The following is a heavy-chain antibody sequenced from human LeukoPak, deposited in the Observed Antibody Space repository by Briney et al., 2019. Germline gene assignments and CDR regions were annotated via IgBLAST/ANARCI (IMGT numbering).Heavy chain of an antibody. CDR3: ARDSRQWSGSYWPFDY. Sequence: SVKVSCKASGGTFSSYAISWVRQAPGQGLEWMGRIIPILGIANYAQKFQGRVTITADKSTSTAYMELSSLRSEDTAVYYCARDSRQWSGSYWPFDYWGQGTLVTVSS. CDR2: IIPILGIA. V-gene: IGHV1-69*04. D-gene: IGHD1-26*01. CDR1: GGTFSSYA. J-gene: IGHJ4*02.